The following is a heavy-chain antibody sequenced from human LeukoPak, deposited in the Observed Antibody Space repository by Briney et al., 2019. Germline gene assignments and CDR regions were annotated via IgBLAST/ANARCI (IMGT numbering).Heavy chain of an antibody. V-gene: IGHV3-23*01. J-gene: IGHJ4*02. Sequence: SGGSLRLSCAASGFIFSSYAMSWVRRAPGKGLEWVSSVSGSGGRTYYADSVKGRFTISGDNSKDTLYLQMNSLRVEDTAIYYCAKDGLIWGQGTLVTVSS. CDR1: GFIFSSYA. CDR3: AKDGLI. D-gene: IGHD6-19*01. CDR2: VSGSGGRT.